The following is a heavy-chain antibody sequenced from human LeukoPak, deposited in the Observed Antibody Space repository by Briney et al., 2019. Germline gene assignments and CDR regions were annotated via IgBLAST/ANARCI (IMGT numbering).Heavy chain of an antibody. CDR3: ARQNSVPAGMDY. CDR1: GGSISSNY. CDR2: IYYSGST. Sequence: SETLSLTCTVSGGSISSNYWSWIRQPPGKGLEWIGYIYYSGSTNCNPSLKSRVTISVDTSKNQFSLKLSSVTAADTAVYYCARQNSVPAGMDYWGQGTLVTVSS. J-gene: IGHJ4*02. V-gene: IGHV4-59*08. D-gene: IGHD2-2*01.